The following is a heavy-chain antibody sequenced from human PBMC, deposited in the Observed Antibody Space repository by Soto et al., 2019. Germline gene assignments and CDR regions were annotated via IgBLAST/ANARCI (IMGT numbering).Heavy chain of an antibody. V-gene: IGHV4-34*01. CDR2: INHSGST. CDR1: GGSFSGYY. D-gene: IGHD6-13*01. Sequence: SETLSLTCAVYGGSFSGYYWSWIRQPPGKGLEWIGEINHSGSTNYNPSLKSRVTISVDTSKNQFSLKLSSVTAADTAVYYCARGVIAAAGNWFGPWGQGTLVTVSS. CDR3: ARGVIAAAGNWFGP. J-gene: IGHJ5*02.